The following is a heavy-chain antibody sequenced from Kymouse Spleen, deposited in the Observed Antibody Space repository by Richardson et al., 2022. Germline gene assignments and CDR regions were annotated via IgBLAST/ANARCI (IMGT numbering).Heavy chain of an antibody. CDR1: GGSISSSSYY. J-gene: IGHJ4*02. Sequence: QLQLQESGPGLVKPSETLSLTCTVSGGSISSSSYYWGWIRQPPGKGLEWIGSIYYSGSTYYNPSLKSRVTISVDTSKNQFSLKLSSVTAADTAVYYCARQGVGATIFWDYWGQGTLVTVSS. CDR2: IYYSGST. V-gene: IGHV4-39*01. CDR3: ARQGVGATIFWDY. D-gene: IGHD1-26*01.